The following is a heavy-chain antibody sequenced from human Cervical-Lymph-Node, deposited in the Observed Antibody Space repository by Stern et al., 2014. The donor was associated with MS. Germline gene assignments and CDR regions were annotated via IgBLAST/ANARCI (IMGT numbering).Heavy chain of an antibody. CDR2: SIPVFGTA. J-gene: IGHJ4*02. V-gene: IGHV1-69*06. CDR1: GGTFSNYA. Sequence: VQLVESGAEVKKPGSSVTVSCKASGGTFSNYAINCVRQAPGQGLEWMGGSIPVFGTANYAQKFQGRLTVTADKSTSTAYMELGNLRSEDTAVYYCAKEGSYSRFDYWGQGTLITVSS. CDR3: AKEGSYSRFDY. D-gene: IGHD3-10*01.